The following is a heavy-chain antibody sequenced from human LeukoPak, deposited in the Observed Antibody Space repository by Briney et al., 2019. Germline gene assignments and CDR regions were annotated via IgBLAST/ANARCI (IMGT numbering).Heavy chain of an antibody. CDR2: ISGSGGST. CDR3: AKDKEYYYGSGSFLFDY. CDR1: GFTFSSYA. D-gene: IGHD3-10*01. J-gene: IGHJ4*02. V-gene: IGHV3-23*01. Sequence: GGSLRLSCAASGFTFSSYAMSWVRQAPGKGLEWVSAISGSGGSTYYADSVKGRFTISRDNSKNTLYLQMNSLRAEDTAVYYCAKDKEYYYGSGSFLFDYWGQGTLVTVSS.